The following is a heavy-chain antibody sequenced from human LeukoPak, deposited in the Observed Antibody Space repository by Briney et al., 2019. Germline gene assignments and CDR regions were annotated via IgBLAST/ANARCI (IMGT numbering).Heavy chain of an antibody. CDR1: GGSISSYY. V-gene: IGHV4-59*08. J-gene: IGHJ4*02. CDR2: ISDIGSI. Sequence: KPSETLSLTCTVSGGSISSYYWSWIRQPPGKGLERIAYISDIGSINYNPSLKSRVTISLDTSKNQFSLKLSSVTAADTAVYYCAGHHPRNTVDFWGQGTLVTVSS. D-gene: IGHD2/OR15-2a*01. CDR3: AGHHPRNTVDF.